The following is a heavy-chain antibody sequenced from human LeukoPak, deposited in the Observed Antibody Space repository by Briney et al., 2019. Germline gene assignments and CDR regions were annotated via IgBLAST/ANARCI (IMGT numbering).Heavy chain of an antibody. D-gene: IGHD3-22*01. CDR2: IYYCGRT. CDR3: ASPGDSSCYYY. V-gene: IGHV4-59*01. J-gene: IGHJ4*02. CDR1: GGSISSYY. Sequence: SQTLSLTCTVSGGSISSYYWSWIRQPPGKGLQWIGYIYYCGRTNYYPSLKSRVTTSIDTSKNQFSLKLSSVTAADTAVYYCASPGDSSCYYYWGQGTLVTVSS.